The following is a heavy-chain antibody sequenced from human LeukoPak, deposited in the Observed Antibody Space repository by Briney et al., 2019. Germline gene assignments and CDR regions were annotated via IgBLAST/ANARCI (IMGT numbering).Heavy chain of an antibody. Sequence: PGGSLRLSCVASGLTFNNYAMTWVRQAPGKGLEWISAISGSGESTYYTDSVKGRFTISRDNSKNTLYLQMNSLRVEDTAMYYCAKGRWLPLFDFWGQGTMVTVSS. CDR2: ISGSGEST. CDR3: AKGRWLPLFDF. J-gene: IGHJ3*01. V-gene: IGHV3-23*01. CDR1: GLTFNNYA. D-gene: IGHD3-22*01.